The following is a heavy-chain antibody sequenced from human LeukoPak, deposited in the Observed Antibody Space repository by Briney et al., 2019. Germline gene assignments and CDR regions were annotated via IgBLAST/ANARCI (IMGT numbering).Heavy chain of an antibody. CDR2: VYGSGST. D-gene: IGHD1-26*01. CDR1: GGSISGYY. Sequence: SETLSLTRTVSGGSISGYYWSWIRQPAGKGLEWIGRVYGSGSTNYNPSLKSRLTVSLDTSKNQFSLRLSSVTAADTAIYYCARDKVGTSYFDFWGQGALVTVSS. CDR3: ARDKVGTSYFDF. V-gene: IGHV4-4*07. J-gene: IGHJ4*02.